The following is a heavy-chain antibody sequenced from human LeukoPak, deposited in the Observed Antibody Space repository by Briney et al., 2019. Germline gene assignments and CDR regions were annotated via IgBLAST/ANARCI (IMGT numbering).Heavy chain of an antibody. D-gene: IGHD2-15*01. CDR1: GYTFTSYD. V-gene: IGHV1-8*01. CDR2: MSPNSGNT. CDR3: ARVLPTQGYCSGGSCYGGYFDY. Sequence: ASVKVSCKASGYTFTSYDINWVRQATGQGLEWMGWMSPNSGNTGYAQKFQGRVTMTRDTSTSTVYMELSSLRSEDTAVYYCARVLPTQGYCSGGSCYGGYFDYWGQGTLVTVSS. J-gene: IGHJ4*02.